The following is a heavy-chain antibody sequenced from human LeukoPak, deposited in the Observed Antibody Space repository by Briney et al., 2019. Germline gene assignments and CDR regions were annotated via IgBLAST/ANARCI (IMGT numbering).Heavy chain of an antibody. CDR1: GYXFTSYW. Sequence: GESLRISCNGSGYXFTSYWITWVRQMPGKGLEWMGMIDPTDSYTNYSPSFQGHVTISTDKSISTAYLQWSSLKASDTAIYYCARRGRSSSNFDFWGQGTLVTVPS. J-gene: IGHJ4*02. V-gene: IGHV5-10-1*01. CDR2: IDPTDSYT. D-gene: IGHD6-6*01. CDR3: ARRGRSSSNFDF.